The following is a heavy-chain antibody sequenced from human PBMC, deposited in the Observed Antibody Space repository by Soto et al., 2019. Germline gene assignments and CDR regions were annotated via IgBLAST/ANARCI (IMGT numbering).Heavy chain of an antibody. CDR2: IYWDDDE. D-gene: IGHD5-18*01. Sequence: QITLKESGPTLVKPTQTLTLTCTFSGFSLTTRGVGVGWIRQPPGKALEWLALIYWDDDEGYSPSLKSRLTITKDTSKNPVVLTMTTMDPVDTATYYCAHRPRGYSYHFEYWGQGTMVTVSS. CDR1: GFSLTTRGVG. V-gene: IGHV2-5*02. J-gene: IGHJ4*02. CDR3: AHRPRGYSYHFEY.